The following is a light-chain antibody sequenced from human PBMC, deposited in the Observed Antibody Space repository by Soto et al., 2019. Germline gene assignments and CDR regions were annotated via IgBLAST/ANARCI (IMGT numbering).Light chain of an antibody. CDR3: SSFTSSSTLYV. J-gene: IGLJ1*01. CDR2: EVS. Sequence: QSALTQPASVSGSPGQSITISCTGTSSDVGGYNSVSWYQQHLGKAPKLMIYEVSNRPSGVSNRFSGSKSGNTASLTVSGLQAEDEADYYCSSFTSSSTLYVFGTGTKLTVL. CDR1: SSDVGGYNS. V-gene: IGLV2-14*01.